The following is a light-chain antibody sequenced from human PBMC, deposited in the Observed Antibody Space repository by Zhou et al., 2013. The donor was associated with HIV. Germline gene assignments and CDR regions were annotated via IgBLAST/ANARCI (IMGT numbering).Light chain of an antibody. CDR3: QQSHDILVT. J-gene: IGKJ3*01. CDR1: QNITNY. Sequence: DIQMTQSPSSLSASVGDRVTITCRASQNITNYLNWYQHRPGSAPRLLMYATSNLASGVPSRFRGIGSGVEFLLTIDGLQPDDFATYHCQQSHDILVTFGAGTTVDLK. V-gene: IGKV1-39*01. CDR2: ATS.